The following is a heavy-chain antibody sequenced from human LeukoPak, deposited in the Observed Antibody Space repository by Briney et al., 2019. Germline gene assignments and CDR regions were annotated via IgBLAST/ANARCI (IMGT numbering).Heavy chain of an antibody. D-gene: IGHD3-3*01. Sequence: KSSETLSLTCAVYGGSFSGYYWSWIRQPPGKGLEWIGEINHSGSTNYNPSLKSRATISVDTSKNQFSLKLSSVTAADTAVYYCARALYDFWSGFLDDAFDIWGQGTMVTVSS. CDR1: GGSFSGYY. J-gene: IGHJ3*02. V-gene: IGHV4-34*01. CDR3: ARALYDFWSGFLDDAFDI. CDR2: INHSGST.